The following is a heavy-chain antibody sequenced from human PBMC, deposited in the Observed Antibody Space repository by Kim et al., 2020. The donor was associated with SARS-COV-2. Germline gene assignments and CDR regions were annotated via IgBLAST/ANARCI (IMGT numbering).Heavy chain of an antibody. D-gene: IGHD2-2*02. Sequence: SVKGRFTISRDNSKNTLYLQMNSLRAEDTAVYYCARGRSQYQLLYGYFQHWGQGTLVTVSS. J-gene: IGHJ1*01. V-gene: IGHV3-30*01. CDR3: ARGRSQYQLLYGYFQH.